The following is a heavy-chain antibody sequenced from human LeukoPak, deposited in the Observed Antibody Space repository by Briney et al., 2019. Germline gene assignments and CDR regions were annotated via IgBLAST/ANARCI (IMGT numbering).Heavy chain of an antibody. CDR1: GYTFTGYY. D-gene: IGHD5-18*01. V-gene: IGHV1-2*04. J-gene: IGHJ3*02. Sequence: GASVKVSCKASGYTFTGYYMHWVRQAPGQGLEWMGWINPNSGGTNYAQKFQGWVTMTRDTSISTAYMELSRLRSDDTAVYYCARAGGYSYGDAFDIWGQGTMVTVPS. CDR2: INPNSGGT. CDR3: ARAGGYSYGDAFDI.